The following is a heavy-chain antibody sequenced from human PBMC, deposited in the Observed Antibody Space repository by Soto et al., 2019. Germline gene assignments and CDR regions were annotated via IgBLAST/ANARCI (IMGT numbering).Heavy chain of an antibody. CDR2: ISSSSSYI. Sequence: NPGGSLRLSCAASGFTFSSYSMNWVRQAPGKGLEWVSSISSSSSYIYYADSVKGRFTISRDNAKNSLYLQMNSLRAEDTAVYYCARDRGYCGGDCYSHYYYGVDVWGQGTTVTVSS. J-gene: IGHJ6*02. CDR1: GFTFSSYS. CDR3: ARDRGYCGGDCYSHYYYGVDV. D-gene: IGHD2-21*02. V-gene: IGHV3-21*01.